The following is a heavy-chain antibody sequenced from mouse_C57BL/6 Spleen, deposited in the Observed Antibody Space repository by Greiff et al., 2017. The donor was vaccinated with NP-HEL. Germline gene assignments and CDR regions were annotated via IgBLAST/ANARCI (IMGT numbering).Heavy chain of an antibody. CDR1: GYTFTSYW. D-gene: IGHD1-1*01. V-gene: IGHV1-59*01. J-gene: IGHJ4*01. Sequence: VQLQQPGAELVRPGTSVKLSCKASGYTFTSYWMHWVKQRPGQGLEWIGVIDPSDSYTNYNQKFKGKATLTVDTSSSTAYMQLSSLTSEDSAVYYCARWGGYYGPAMDYWGQGTSVTVSS. CDR3: ARWGGYYGPAMDY. CDR2: IDPSDSYT.